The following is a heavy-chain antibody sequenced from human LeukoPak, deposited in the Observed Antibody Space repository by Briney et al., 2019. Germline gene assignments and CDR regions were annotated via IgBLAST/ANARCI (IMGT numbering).Heavy chain of an antibody. CDR3: AIFPYSYGFSSLSGADY. CDR2: INTNTGNP. CDR1: GYTFTSYA. V-gene: IGHV7-4-1*02. D-gene: IGHD5-18*01. Sequence: ASVKVSCKASGYTFTSYAMNWVRQAPGQGLEWMGWINTNTGNPTYAQGFTGRFVFSLDTSVSTAYLQISSLKAEDTAVYYCAIFPYSYGFSSLSGADYWGQGTLVTVSS. J-gene: IGHJ4*02.